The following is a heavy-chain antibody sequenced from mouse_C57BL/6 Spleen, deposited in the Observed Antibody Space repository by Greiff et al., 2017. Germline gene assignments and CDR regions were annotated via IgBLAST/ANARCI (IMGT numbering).Heavy chain of an antibody. J-gene: IGHJ2*01. CDR1: GYTFTDYE. CDR2: IDPETGGT. D-gene: IGHD1-1*01. Sequence: QVQLQQSGAELVRPGASVTLSCKASGYTFTDYEMHWVKQTPVHGLEWIGAIDPETGGTAYNQKFKGKAILTADKSSSTAYMALRSLTSEDSAVYYCTRRGYYGSSHFDYWGQGTTLTVSS. CDR3: TRRGYYGSSHFDY. V-gene: IGHV1-15*01.